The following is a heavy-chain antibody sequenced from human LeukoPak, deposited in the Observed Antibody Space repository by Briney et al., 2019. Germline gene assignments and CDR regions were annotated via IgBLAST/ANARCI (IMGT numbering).Heavy chain of an antibody. CDR3: ASSYGDSLYYFDY. Sequence: NSSETLSLTCAVYGGSFSGYYWSWIRQPPGKGLEWIGEINHSGSTNYNPSLKSRVTISVDTSKNQFSLKLSSVTAADTAVYYCASSYGDSLYYFDYWGQGTLVTVSS. CDR2: INHSGST. D-gene: IGHD4-17*01. J-gene: IGHJ4*02. CDR1: GGSFSGYY. V-gene: IGHV4-34*01.